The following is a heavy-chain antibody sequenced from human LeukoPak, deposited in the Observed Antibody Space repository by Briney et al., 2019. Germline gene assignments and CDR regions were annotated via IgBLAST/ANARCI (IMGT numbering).Heavy chain of an antibody. Sequence: PSETLSLTCTVSGGSISSYYWSWIRQPPGKGLEWIGYIYYSGSTNYNPSLKSRVTISVDTSKNQFSLKLSSVTAADTAMYYCARTRRTYSSGWYRYNFDSWGQGTLVTVSS. J-gene: IGHJ4*02. D-gene: IGHD6-19*01. CDR1: GGSISSYY. V-gene: IGHV4-59*08. CDR2: IYYSGST. CDR3: ARTRRTYSSGWYRYNFDS.